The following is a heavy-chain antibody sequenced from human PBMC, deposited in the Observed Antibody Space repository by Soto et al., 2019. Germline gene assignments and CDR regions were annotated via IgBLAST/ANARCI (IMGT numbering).Heavy chain of an antibody. CDR1: GYTLTELS. CDR2: FDPEDGET. J-gene: IGHJ5*02. Sequence: SVKISSKVSGYTLTELSMHWVRQAPGKELEWMGGFDPEDGETIYAQKFQGRVTMTEDTSTDTAYMELSSLRSEDTAVYYCATDQYSGLSSSYPRWFDPWGQGTLVTVSS. V-gene: IGHV1-24*01. CDR3: ATDQYSGLSSSYPRWFDP. D-gene: IGHD6-13*01.